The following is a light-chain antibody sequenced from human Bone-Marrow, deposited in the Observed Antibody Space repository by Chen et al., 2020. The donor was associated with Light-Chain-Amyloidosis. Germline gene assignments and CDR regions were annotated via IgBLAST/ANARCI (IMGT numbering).Light chain of an antibody. CDR3: QSAARSGTYELI. V-gene: IGLV3-25*03. J-gene: IGLJ2*01. CDR1: ELPTKY. Sequence: SYELTQPPSVSVSPGQTARITCPGDELPTKYAYWYQQKPGQAPVLVIHRDTERPSGSSERFSGSGSGTTATLTISGVQAEDEADYHCQSAARSGTYELIFGGGTKLTVL. CDR2: RDT.